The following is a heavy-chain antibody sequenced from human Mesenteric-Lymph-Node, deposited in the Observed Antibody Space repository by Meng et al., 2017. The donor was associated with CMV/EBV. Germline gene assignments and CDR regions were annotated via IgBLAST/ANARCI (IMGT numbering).Heavy chain of an antibody. Sequence: ASVKVSCKASGYTFTDYYMHWVRQAPGQGLEWVGWIHPNSGATTYAENFQGRVSMTRDTSITTVYMDLSSLTIDDTAVYYCARGDTVVTPDYWGPGTLVTVSS. CDR3: ARGDTVVTPDY. CDR1: GYTFTDYY. J-gene: IGHJ4*02. CDR2: IHPNSGAT. D-gene: IGHD4-23*01. V-gene: IGHV1-2*02.